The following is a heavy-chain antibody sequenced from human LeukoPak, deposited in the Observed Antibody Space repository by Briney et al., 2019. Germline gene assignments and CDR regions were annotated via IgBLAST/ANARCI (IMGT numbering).Heavy chain of an antibody. Sequence: GGSLRLSCAASGFTFSSYAMNWVRQAPGKGLEWVSLISGSGGNTYYADSVKGRFTISRDNSKNTLYLQMNSLRAEDTALYSCFGGSGYNSDYWGQGTLVTVSS. CDR2: ISGSGGNT. J-gene: IGHJ4*02. D-gene: IGHD3-22*01. CDR1: GFTFSSYA. CDR3: FGGSGYNSDY. V-gene: IGHV3-23*01.